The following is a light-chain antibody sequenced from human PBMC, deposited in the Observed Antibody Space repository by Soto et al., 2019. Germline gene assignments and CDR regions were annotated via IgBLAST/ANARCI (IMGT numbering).Light chain of an antibody. Sequence: DIQMTQSPSSLSASVGDRVTITCRASQGITNYLACYLRKLGKVPDLLISSASTLQSGAPSGFSGCGSGTDFTPTVSSLQPEHVATYYCQGCNIAPSWTFGHGTRVEIK. CDR2: SAS. J-gene: IGKJ1*01. CDR1: QGITNY. CDR3: QGCNIAPSWT. V-gene: IGKV1-27*01.